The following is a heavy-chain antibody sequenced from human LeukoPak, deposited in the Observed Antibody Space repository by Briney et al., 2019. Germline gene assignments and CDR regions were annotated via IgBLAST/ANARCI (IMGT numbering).Heavy chain of an antibody. CDR1: GYTFTSYG. CDR3: ARDWGSIKVIADY. D-gene: IGHD7-27*01. CDR2: ISSNSDNT. V-gene: IGHV1-18*01. J-gene: IGHJ4*02. Sequence: ASVNVSCKATGYTFTSYGISWVRQAPGQGLEWVGWISSNSDNTNYAQKLQGRVTMTTDTSTSTAYMELRSLRSDDSALYCCARDWGSIKVIADYWGQGTLVTVSS.